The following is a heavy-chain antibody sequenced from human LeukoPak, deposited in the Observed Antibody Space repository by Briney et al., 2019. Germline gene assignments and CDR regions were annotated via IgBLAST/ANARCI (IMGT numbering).Heavy chain of an antibody. D-gene: IGHD3-3*01. J-gene: IGHJ4*02. CDR1: GFTFSSYA. V-gene: IGHV3-23*01. CDR2: ISGSGGST. CDR3: AKGITIFGVVRVAGFDY. Sequence: PGGSLRLSCAASGFTFSSYAMSWVRQAPGKGLEWVSAISGSGGSTYYADSVKGRFTISRDNSNNTLYLQMNSLRAEDTVVYYCAKGITIFGVVRVAGFDYWGQGTLVTVSS.